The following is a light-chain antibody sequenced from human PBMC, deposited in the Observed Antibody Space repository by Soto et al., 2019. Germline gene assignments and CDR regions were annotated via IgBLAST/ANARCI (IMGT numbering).Light chain of an antibody. CDR3: QQYGSSPT. CDR2: GAS. Sequence: EIVLAQSQCTLSLSPGESSGLSGRASQSVSSSFLAWYQQKAGQAPRLLIYGASSRATGIPDRFSGSGSGTDFTLTISRLEPEDFAVYYCQQYGSSPTFGQGTRLEIK. V-gene: IGKV3-20*01. CDR1: QSVSSSF. J-gene: IGKJ5*01.